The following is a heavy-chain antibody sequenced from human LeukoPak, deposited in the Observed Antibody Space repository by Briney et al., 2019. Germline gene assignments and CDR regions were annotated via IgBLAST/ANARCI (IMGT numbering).Heavy chain of an antibody. CDR2: ISDSGGST. J-gene: IGHJ4*02. CDR1: GITLGNYG. Sequence: PGGSLRLSCAVSGITLGNYGMSWVRQPPGKGLEWVAGISDSGGSTNYADPVKGRFTISRDNPKNTLYLQMNSLRPEDTAVYFCAKRGVVIRVILVGFHKEAYYFDSWGQGVLVTVSS. V-gene: IGHV3-23*01. CDR3: AKRGVVIRVILVGFHKEAYYFDS. D-gene: IGHD3-22*01.